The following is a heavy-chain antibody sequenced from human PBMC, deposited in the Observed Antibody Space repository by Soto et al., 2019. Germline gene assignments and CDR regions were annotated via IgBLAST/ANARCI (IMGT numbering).Heavy chain of an antibody. J-gene: IGHJ5*02. CDR1: CASIRSYH. D-gene: IGHD2-15*01. CDR2: IYYSGST. V-gene: IGHV4-59*01. CDR3: AREGYCSGGSCYAPGSNWFDP. Sequence: PETLSLTCTVSCASIRSYHWGWIGQPPRTGLEWIGYIYYSGSTNYNPSLKSRVTISVDTSNNQFSLKLSSVNAADTAVYYCAREGYCSGGSCYAPGSNWFDPWGQGTLVTVS.